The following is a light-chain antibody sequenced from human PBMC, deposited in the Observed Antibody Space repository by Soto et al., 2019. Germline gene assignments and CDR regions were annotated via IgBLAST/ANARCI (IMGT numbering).Light chain of an antibody. CDR2: NAS. J-gene: IGKJ1*01. V-gene: IGKV1-5*03. CDR3: QQYNSYPWT. CDR1: QTISSW. Sequence: IQMTQSPSTLSGSVGDRVTITCRSSQTISSWLAWYQQKPGKAPKLMIYNASTLKSGVPSRFSGSGSGTECTLAISSLQPDDVAAYYCQQYNSYPWTFGQGTKVDIK.